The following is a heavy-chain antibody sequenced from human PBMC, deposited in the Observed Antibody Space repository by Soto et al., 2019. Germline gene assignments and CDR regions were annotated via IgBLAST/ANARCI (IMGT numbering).Heavy chain of an antibody. CDR3: ASGVIVVVVAATHDRPDYGMAV. D-gene: IGHD2-15*01. V-gene: IGHV1-69*12. Sequence: QVQLVQSGAEVKKPGSSVKVSCKASGGTFSSYAISWVRQAPGQGLEWMGGIIPIFGTANYAQRFQGRVTITADESTSTASMELSSLRSADTDVYYCASGVIVVVVAATHDRPDYGMAVWGHGTTVTVSS. J-gene: IGHJ6*02. CDR2: IIPIFGTA. CDR1: GGTFSSYA.